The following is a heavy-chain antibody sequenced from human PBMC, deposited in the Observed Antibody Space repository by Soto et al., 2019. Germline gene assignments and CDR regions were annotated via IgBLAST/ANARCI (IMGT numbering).Heavy chain of an antibody. Sequence: SETLSLTCTVSGGSISSYYWSWIRQPPGKGLEWIGYIYYSGSTNYNPSLKSRVTISVDTSKIQFSLKLSSLTAADTAVYYCARHDLNWFDPWGQGTLVTVSS. CDR2: IYYSGST. CDR1: GGSISSYY. CDR3: ARHDLNWFDP. V-gene: IGHV4-59*08. J-gene: IGHJ5*02.